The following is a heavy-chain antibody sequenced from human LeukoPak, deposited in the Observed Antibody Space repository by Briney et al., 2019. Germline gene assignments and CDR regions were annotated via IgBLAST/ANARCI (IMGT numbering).Heavy chain of an antibody. CDR3: ARLLGYCTSTTCYSVAFDI. CDR2: IYPGDSDT. J-gene: IGHJ3*02. Sequence: GESLKISCKGSGYSFTNYWIGWVRQMPGKGLEWMGIIYPGDSDTRYIPSFQGQVTISADKSISTAYLQWSSLKASDTAMYYCARLLGYCTSTTCYSVAFDIWGQGTMVTVSS. CDR1: GYSFTNYW. D-gene: IGHD2-2*01. V-gene: IGHV5-51*01.